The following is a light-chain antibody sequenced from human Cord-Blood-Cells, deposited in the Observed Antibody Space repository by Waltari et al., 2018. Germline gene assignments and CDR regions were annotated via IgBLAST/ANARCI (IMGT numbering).Light chain of an antibody. CDR2: DAS. CDR1: QGISSA. V-gene: IGKV1-13*02. J-gene: IGKJ2*01. Sequence: AIQLTQSPSSLSASVGDRVTITSRASQGISSALAWYQQKPGKAPKLLLYDASSLESGVPSRFSGSGSGTDVTLTISSLQPEDFATYYCQQLNSYPYTFGQGTKLKIK. CDR3: QQLNSYPYT.